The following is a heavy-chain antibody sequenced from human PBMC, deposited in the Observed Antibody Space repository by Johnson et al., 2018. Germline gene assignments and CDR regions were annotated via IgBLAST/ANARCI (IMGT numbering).Heavy chain of an antibody. D-gene: IGHD3-16*02. CDR3: ARIHHYGWGSHRNDEDAFDI. Sequence: QVQLVQSGGGVVQPGESLRLSCEASGFTFSSYPIHWVRQAPGKGLEWVAVISYDGDNKYYADSVKGRFTISRDNSKNTVYLQTMSLRDEDTAMYYCARIHHYGWGSHRNDEDAFDIWGGGTMVTVSS. J-gene: IGHJ3*02. V-gene: IGHV3-30-3*01. CDR1: GFTFSSYP. CDR2: ISYDGDNK.